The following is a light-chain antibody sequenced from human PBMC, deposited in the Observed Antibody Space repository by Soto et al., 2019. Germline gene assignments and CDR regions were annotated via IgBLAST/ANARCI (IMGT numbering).Light chain of an antibody. V-gene: IGKV3D-20*02. Sequence: ERVLTQSPGTLSLSPGERATLSCRASQSVRSSYLAWYQQKPGQAPRLLIYGASSRATGIPDRFSGSGSGTDFTLTISSLEPEDFAVYYCQQRSNWPPITFGQGTRLEI. CDR3: QQRSNWPPIT. CDR2: GAS. J-gene: IGKJ5*01. CDR1: QSVRSSY.